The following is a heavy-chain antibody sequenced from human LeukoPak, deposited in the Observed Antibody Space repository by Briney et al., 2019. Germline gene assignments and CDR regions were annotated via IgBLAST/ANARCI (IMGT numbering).Heavy chain of an antibody. Sequence: PGGSLRLSCVASGFTFSDYYMSWVRQPPGKGLEWVANIKQDGSEKYYVDSVKGRFTISRDNAKNSLYLQMNSLRAEDTAVYYCARVLYYYDSSGLVYWGQGTLVTVSS. CDR3: ARVLYYYDSSGLVY. CDR1: GFTFSDYY. J-gene: IGHJ4*02. D-gene: IGHD3-22*01. CDR2: IKQDGSEK. V-gene: IGHV3-7*04.